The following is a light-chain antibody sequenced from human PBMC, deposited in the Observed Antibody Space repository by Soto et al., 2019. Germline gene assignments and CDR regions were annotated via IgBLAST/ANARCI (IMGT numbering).Light chain of an antibody. CDR2: VTS. CDR1: QNIGTT. V-gene: IGKV1-39*01. J-gene: IGKJ1*01. Sequence: DIQLTQSPPSLSASVGDKITITCRASQNIGTTLNWYQLRPGKAPKLLIYVTSTLQTGVPSRFSGSGSGSDFTLTINNLQPEYFATYSCQHTHGNPTFGQGTKVEIK. CDR3: QHTHGNPT.